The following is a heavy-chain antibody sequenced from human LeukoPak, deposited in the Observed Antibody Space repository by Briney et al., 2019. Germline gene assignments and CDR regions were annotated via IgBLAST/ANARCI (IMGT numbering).Heavy chain of an antibody. CDR3: ARRGRWLQAHFDY. Sequence: SETLPLTCAVYGGSFSGYYWSWIRQPPGKGLEWIGEINHSGSTNYNPSLKSRVTISVDTSKNQFSLKLSSVTAADTAVYYCARRGRWLQAHFDYWGQGTLVTVSS. CDR2: INHSGST. V-gene: IGHV4-34*01. D-gene: IGHD5-24*01. CDR1: GGSFSGYY. J-gene: IGHJ4*02.